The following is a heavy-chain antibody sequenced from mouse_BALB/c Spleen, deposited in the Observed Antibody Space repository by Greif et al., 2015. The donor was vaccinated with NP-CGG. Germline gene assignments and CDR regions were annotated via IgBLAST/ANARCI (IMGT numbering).Heavy chain of an antibody. V-gene: IGHV1-84*02. D-gene: IGHD4-1*01. CDR3: ARRTGTEAMDY. Sequence: QVQLQQSGPELVKPGASVKISCKASGYTFTDYYINWVKQKPGQGLEWIGWIYPGSGNTKYNEKFKGKATLTVDTSSSTASTELSSLTSEDTAVHFCARRTGTEAMDYWGQGTSVTVSS. CDR2: IYPGSGNT. J-gene: IGHJ4*01. CDR1: GYTFTDYY.